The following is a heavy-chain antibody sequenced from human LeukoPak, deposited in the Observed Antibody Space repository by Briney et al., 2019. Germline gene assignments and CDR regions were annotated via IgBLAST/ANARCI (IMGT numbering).Heavy chain of an antibody. CDR3: ARGRYDSSGYYPIFDY. CDR1: GFTFSDYY. Sequence: GGSLRLSCAAPGFTFSDYYMSWIRQAPGKGLEWVSYISSSGSTIYYADSVKGRFTISRDNAKNSLYLQMNSLRAEDTAVYYCARGRYDSSGYYPIFDYWGQGTLVTVSS. J-gene: IGHJ4*02. CDR2: ISSSGSTI. D-gene: IGHD3-22*01. V-gene: IGHV3-11*04.